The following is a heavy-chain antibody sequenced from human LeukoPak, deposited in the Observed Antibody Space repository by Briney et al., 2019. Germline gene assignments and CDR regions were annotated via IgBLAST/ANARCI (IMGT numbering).Heavy chain of an antibody. CDR3: ARHPELRYSGYDFEASDF. V-gene: IGHV5-51*01. Sequence: GASLKISCQGFGYSFTNYWIGWVRQMPGKGLEWMGIIYPGDSDTTYSPTFQGQVTISADKSISTAYLQWSSLKASDTAMYYCARHPELRYSGYDFEASDFWGQGTLVTVSS. J-gene: IGHJ4*02. D-gene: IGHD5-12*01. CDR2: IYPGDSDT. CDR1: GYSFTNYW.